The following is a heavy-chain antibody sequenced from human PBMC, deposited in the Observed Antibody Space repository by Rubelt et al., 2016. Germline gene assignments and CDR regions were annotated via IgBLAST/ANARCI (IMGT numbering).Heavy chain of an antibody. CDR2: IRTKANSYAT. CDR1: GLKFSGSA. J-gene: IGHJ4*02. Sequence: VESGGGLVQPGGFLKLACAASGLKFSGSAIHWVRQASGKGLEWIGRIRTKANSYATGYGASVKGRFTISRDDSKNTAYLQMNSLKIEDTAVYYCATPSGYWGQGTLVTVSS. CDR3: ATPSGY. V-gene: IGHV3-73*01.